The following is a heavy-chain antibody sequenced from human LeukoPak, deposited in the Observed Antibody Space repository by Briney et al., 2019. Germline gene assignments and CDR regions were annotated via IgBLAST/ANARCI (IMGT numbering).Heavy chain of an antibody. Sequence: GGSLRLSCAASGFTFSSYSMNWVRQAPGKGLEWVAVISYDGSNKYYADSVKGRFTISRDNSKNTLYLQMNSLRAEDTAVYYCARDRDYSSSSSLAYWGQGTLVTVSS. J-gene: IGHJ4*02. CDR3: ARDRDYSSSSSLAY. V-gene: IGHV3-30*03. D-gene: IGHD6-6*01. CDR1: GFTFSSYS. CDR2: ISYDGSNK.